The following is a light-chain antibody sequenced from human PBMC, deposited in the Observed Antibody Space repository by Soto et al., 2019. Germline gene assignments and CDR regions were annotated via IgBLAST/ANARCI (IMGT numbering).Light chain of an antibody. CDR1: SSDVGRYNL. CDR2: EGS. J-gene: IGLJ1*01. Sequence: ALAQPASVSGSPGQSITISCTGTSSDVGRYNLVSWYQQHPDKAPKLMIYEGSKRPSGVSNRFSGSKSGNTASLTISGLQVDDEADYFCCSYAGSTYVFGTGTKVTVL. CDR3: CSYAGSTYV. V-gene: IGLV2-23*01.